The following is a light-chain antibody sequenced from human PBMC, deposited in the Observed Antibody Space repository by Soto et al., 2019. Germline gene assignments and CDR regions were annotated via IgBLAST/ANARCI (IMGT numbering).Light chain of an antibody. CDR3: QEYNTWPWT. CDR1: QSVNNN. CDR2: GAS. Sequence: EIVLTQSPGTLSVSPGERATLSCRAIQSVNNNLASYQQKLGQALRVLIYGASTRATGIPARFTGSGSGTAFILTITSLQSEDSAVYYCQEYNTWPWTFGQGTKVDIK. V-gene: IGKV3-15*01. J-gene: IGKJ1*01.